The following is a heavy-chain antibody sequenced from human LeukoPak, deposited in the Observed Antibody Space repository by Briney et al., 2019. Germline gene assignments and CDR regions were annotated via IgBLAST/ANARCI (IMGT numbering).Heavy chain of an antibody. CDR3: AKGLAAAGAY. J-gene: IGHJ4*02. D-gene: IGHD6-13*01. V-gene: IGHV4-39*01. CDR2: IYYTENT. Sequence: SETLSLTCTVSGGSISSNSYYWGWIRQPPGKGLEWIGSIYYTENTYYSPSLKSRVTMSVDTSKNQFSLKLSSVTAADTAVYYCAKGLAAAGAYWGQGTLVTVSS. CDR1: GGSISSNSYY.